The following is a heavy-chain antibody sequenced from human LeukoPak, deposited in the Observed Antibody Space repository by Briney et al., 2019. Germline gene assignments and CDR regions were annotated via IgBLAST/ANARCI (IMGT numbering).Heavy chain of an antibody. CDR1: GGSISSYY. J-gene: IGHJ5*02. D-gene: IGHD3-10*01. CDR3: AREISLYGSGSPMFDP. V-gene: IGHV4-4*07. CDR2: IYTSGST. Sequence: PSETLSLTCTVSGGSISSYYWSWIRQPAGKGLEWIGRIYTSGSTNYNPSLKSRATMSVDTSKNQFSLKLSSVTAADTAVYYCAREISLYGSGSPMFDPWGQGTLVTVSS.